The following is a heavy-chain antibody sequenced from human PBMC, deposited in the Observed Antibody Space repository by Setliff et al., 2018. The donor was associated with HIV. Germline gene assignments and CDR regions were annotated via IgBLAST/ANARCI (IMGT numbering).Heavy chain of an antibody. D-gene: IGHD5-12*01. Sequence: SETLSLTCTVSGGSISGSDYYWGWIRQPPGKGLEWIGSIYYSGTAYYNPSIKSRVTISVDTSKNQFSLKLSSVTAADTAVYYCARDHSGYDPDAFDLWGQGTMVTVSS. CDR2: IYYSGTA. J-gene: IGHJ3*01. CDR1: GGSISGSDYY. CDR3: ARDHSGYDPDAFDL. V-gene: IGHV4-39*07.